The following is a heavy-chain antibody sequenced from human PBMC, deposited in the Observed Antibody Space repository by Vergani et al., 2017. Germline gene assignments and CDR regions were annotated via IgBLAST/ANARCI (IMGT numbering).Heavy chain of an antibody. Sequence: LQLVESGGGVVQPGRSLRLSCAASGFTFSSYSMNWVRQAPGKGLEWVSSISSSSSYIYYADSVKGRFTISRDNAKNSLYLQMNSLRAEDTAVYYCARVSLREQGIDYWGQGTLVTVSS. J-gene: IGHJ4*02. D-gene: IGHD1/OR15-1a*01. V-gene: IGHV3-21*01. CDR1: GFTFSSYS. CDR3: ARVSLREQGIDY. CDR2: ISSSSSYI.